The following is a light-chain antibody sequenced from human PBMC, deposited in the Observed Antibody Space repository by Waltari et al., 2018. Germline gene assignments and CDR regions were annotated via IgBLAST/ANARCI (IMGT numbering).Light chain of an antibody. CDR1: QSISTN. CDR3: QQYYSIPYT. V-gene: IGKV3-15*01. CDR2: GAS. J-gene: IGKJ2*01. Sequence: EILVTQSPATLSMSPGERATLSCRASQSISTNLAWYQQRPGQAPRLVIYGASTRATDVPARFSGSGSGTEFTLTISSLQAEDVAVYYCQQYYSIPYTFGQGTKLEIK.